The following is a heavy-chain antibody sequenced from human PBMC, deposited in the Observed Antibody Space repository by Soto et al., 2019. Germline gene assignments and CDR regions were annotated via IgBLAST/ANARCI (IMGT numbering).Heavy chain of an antibody. CDR1: GGSISSYY. J-gene: IGHJ5*01. D-gene: IGHD1-26*01. CDR2: IYYSGST. V-gene: IGHV4-59*01. Sequence: PSETLSLSCTVSGGSISSYYWSWIRQPPVKGLEYIGGIYYSGSTNYNASLQSRVTIFVDKTKKHFSLKLISVTAADASEYYCESSLYSGSYTITFDSWGQGTLVTVSS. CDR3: ESSLYSGSYTITFDS.